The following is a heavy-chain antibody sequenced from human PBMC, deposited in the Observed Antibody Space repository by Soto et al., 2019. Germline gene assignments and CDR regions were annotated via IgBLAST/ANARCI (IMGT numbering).Heavy chain of an antibody. Sequence: QVQLQESGPGLVKPSQTLSLTCTVSGGSISGGVYYWSWIRQPPGKGLEWIGYIFDGGSTYYNPSLKSRVTISVDTSKNQFSLRLSSVTAADTAVYYCAREIIPLTTDWYFDLWGRGTLVTVSS. J-gene: IGHJ2*01. CDR1: GGSISGGVYY. CDR2: IFDGGST. V-gene: IGHV4-30-4*01. D-gene: IGHD4-17*01. CDR3: AREIIPLTTDWYFDL.